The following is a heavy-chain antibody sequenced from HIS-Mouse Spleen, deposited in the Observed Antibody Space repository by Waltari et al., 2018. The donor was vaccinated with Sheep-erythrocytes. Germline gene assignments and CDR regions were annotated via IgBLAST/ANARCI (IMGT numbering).Heavy chain of an antibody. CDR1: GFTFSSYD. J-gene: IGHJ3*02. CDR3: ARANSGSYDDAFDI. Sequence: EVQLVESGGGLVQPGGSLRLSCAASGFTFSSYDMHWVRQATGKGLEWVSAIGTAGYTYYPGSVKGRFTISRENAKNSLYLQMNSLRAGDTAVYYCARANSGSYDDAFDIWGQGTMVTVSS. V-gene: IGHV3-13*01. D-gene: IGHD1-26*01. CDR2: IGTAGYT.